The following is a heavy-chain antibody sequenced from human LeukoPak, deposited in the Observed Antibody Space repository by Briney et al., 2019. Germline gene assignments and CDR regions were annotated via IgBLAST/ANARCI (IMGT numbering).Heavy chain of an antibody. D-gene: IGHD6-19*01. CDR3: ARVAVAGIDY. CDR2: INHSGST. V-gene: IGHV4-34*01. CDR1: GGSFSGYY. J-gene: IGHJ4*02. Sequence: SETLSLTCAVYGGSFSGYYWSWIRQPPGKGLEWIGEINHSGSTNYNPSLKSRFTISVDTSKNQFSLKLSSVTAADTAVYYCARVAVAGIDYWGQGTLVTVSS.